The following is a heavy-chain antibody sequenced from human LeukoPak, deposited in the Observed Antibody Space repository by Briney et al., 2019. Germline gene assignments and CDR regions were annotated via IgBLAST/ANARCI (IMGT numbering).Heavy chain of an antibody. V-gene: IGHV3-30-3*01. CDR1: RFTFRTYA. Sequence: GGSLRLSCAASRFTFRTYAMHWVRQAPGKGLEWVAVISEDGSNKKYADSVRGRFTISRDNSKNTLYLQMNSLRVEDTAVYYCARDQKGLGYYASTGYYPPCFDYWGQGTLVTVSS. CDR2: ISEDGSNK. CDR3: ARDQKGLGYYASTGYYPPCFDY. J-gene: IGHJ4*02. D-gene: IGHD3-22*01.